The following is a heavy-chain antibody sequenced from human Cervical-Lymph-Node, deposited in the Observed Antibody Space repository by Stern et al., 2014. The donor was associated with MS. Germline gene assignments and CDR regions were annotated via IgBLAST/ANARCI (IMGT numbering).Heavy chain of an antibody. CDR2: IIHSGST. CDR3: VRGPYYYDSSGSDY. J-gene: IGHJ4*02. D-gene: IGHD3-22*01. Sequence: QVQLQQWGAGLLKPSETLSLTCAVYGGSFSGWYWTWIRQPPGKGLEWIGEIIHSGSTSYKPSLKIRVTISIDTSKNQFSLNLSSVTAADTAVYYCVRGPYYYDSSGSDYWGQGTLVTVSS. CDR1: GGSFSGWY. V-gene: IGHV4-34*01.